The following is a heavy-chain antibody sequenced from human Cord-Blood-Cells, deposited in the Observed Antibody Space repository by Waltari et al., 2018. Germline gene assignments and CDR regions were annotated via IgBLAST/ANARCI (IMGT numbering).Heavy chain of an antibody. D-gene: IGHD1-26*01. Sequence: EVQLVESGGGLVKPGGSLRLSCAASGFTFSNAWMNWVRQAPGKGLEWVGRIKSKTDGGTTDYAAPMKGRFTISRDDSKNTLYLQMNSLKTEDTAVYYCTTDRGVGALDAFDIWGQGTMVTVSS. V-gene: IGHV3-15*01. J-gene: IGHJ3*02. CDR2: IKSKTDGGTT. CDR3: TTDRGVGALDAFDI. CDR1: GFTFSNAW.